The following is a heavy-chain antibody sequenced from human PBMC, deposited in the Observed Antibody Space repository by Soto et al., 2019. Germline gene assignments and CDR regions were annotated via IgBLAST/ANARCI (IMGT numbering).Heavy chain of an antibody. CDR3: ERVLTGVGAHSDY. CDR2: IYYSGST. J-gene: IGHJ4*01. CDR1: GWSTSNYN. Sequence: ESRARTESSSGWSTSNYNKSWIRQPPGKGLEWIGYIYYSGSTNYNPSLKSRVTISVDTSKNQFSLKLSSVTAADTAVYYCERVLTGVGAHSDYW. D-gene: IGHD1-26*01. V-gene: IGHV4-59*01.